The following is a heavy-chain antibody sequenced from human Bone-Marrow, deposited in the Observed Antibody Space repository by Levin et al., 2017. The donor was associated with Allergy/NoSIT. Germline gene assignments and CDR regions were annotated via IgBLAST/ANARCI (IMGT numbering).Heavy chain of an antibody. V-gene: IGHV3-7*01. CDR3: ARDLRSSYYFYFDY. CDR2: IKQDESEK. J-gene: IGHJ4*01. Sequence: GESLKISCEASGFTFSSFWMSWVRQAPGKGLEWVANIKQDESEKNYVDSVKGRFTISRDNAKNSLYLQMNSLRPEDTGIYYCARDLRSSYYFYFDYWGHGTLVTLSS. CDR1: GFTFSSFW. D-gene: IGHD2/OR15-2a*01.